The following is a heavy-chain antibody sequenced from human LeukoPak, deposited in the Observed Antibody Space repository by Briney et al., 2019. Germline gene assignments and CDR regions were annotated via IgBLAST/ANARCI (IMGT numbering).Heavy chain of an antibody. Sequence: ASVKVSCKASGYXFTDYYIHWVREAPGQGLRWMGWINPNSGGTNYAQKFQGRVTMTRDTSISTAYMELSRLRSDDTAVYYCGRGVALEYGDYSPLDYWGQGTLVTVSS. V-gene: IGHV1-2*02. J-gene: IGHJ4*02. CDR3: GRGVALEYGDYSPLDY. CDR1: GYXFTDYY. D-gene: IGHD4-17*01. CDR2: INPNSGGT.